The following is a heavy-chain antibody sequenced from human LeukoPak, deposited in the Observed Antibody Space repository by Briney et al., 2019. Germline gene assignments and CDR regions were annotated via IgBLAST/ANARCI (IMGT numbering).Heavy chain of an antibody. CDR3: ASACTAMNVFCFGY. CDR1: GGSISSSSYY. J-gene: IGHJ4*02. Sequence: SEALSLTCTVSGGSISSSSYYWGWIRQPPGKGLEWIGSIYYSGSTYYNPSLKSRVTISVDTSKNQFSLKLSSVTAADTAVYYCASACTAMNVFCFGYWGQGTLVTVSS. V-gene: IGHV4-39*01. D-gene: IGHD5-18*01. CDR2: IYYSGST.